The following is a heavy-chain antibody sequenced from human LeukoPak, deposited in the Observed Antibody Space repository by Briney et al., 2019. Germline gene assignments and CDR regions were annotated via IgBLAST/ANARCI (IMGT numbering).Heavy chain of an antibody. CDR3: ARGRVAAAGTAP. V-gene: IGHV1-8*01. J-gene: IGHJ5*02. CDR1: GYTFTSYD. CDR2: MNPNSGNT. Sequence: ASVKVSCKASGYTFTSYDINWVRQAPGQGLEWMGWMNPNSGNTGYAQKFQGRVTMTRNTSISTAYMELSSLRSEDTAVYYCARGRVAAAGTAPWGQGTLVTVSS. D-gene: IGHD6-13*01.